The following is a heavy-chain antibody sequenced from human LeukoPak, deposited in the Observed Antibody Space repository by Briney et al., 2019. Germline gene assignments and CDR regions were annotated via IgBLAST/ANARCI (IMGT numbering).Heavy chain of an antibody. CDR3: SKDRGPFAVVPDY. J-gene: IGHJ4*02. V-gene: IGHV3-23*01. D-gene: IGHD3-10*01. Sequence: GGSLRLSCASSGFNGSNCGLSAARPAPGKGLEGVSDLCQCGTHYAASVKGRFNISSDHFNNPMHLQVKHLEAEDTALYYCSKDRGPFAVVPDYWGQGTLVTVSS. CDR2: LCQCGT. CDR1: GFNGSNCG.